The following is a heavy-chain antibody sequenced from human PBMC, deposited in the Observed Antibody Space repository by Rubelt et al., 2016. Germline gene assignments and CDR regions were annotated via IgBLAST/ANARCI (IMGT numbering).Heavy chain of an antibody. CDR1: GGSISSYY. Sequence: QLQLQESGPGLVKPSETLSLTCTVSGGSISSYYWSWIRQPPGKGLEWIGYIYYSGSTNYNPSLKSRVTISVDTSKNQFSLKLSSVTAADTAVYYCARLVQQWLGYYYYGMDVWGQGTTVTVSS. J-gene: IGHJ6*02. CDR3: ARLVQQWLGYYYYGMDV. V-gene: IGHV4-59*08. CDR2: IYYSGST. D-gene: IGHD6-19*01.